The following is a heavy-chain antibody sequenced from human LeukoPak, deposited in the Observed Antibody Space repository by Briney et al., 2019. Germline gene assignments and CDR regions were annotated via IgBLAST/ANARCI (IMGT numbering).Heavy chain of an antibody. D-gene: IGHD2-15*01. J-gene: IGHJ4*02. CDR1: GFTVSSNY. Sequence: GGSLRLSCAASGFTVSSNYMSWVRQAPGKGLEWVSDISGSAGSTYYADSVKGRFTISRDNSKNTLHLQMNSLRAEDTAAYYCAKFAQRYCSGGSCHPFDYWGQGTLVTVSS. V-gene: IGHV3-23*01. CDR2: ISGSAGST. CDR3: AKFAQRYCSGGSCHPFDY.